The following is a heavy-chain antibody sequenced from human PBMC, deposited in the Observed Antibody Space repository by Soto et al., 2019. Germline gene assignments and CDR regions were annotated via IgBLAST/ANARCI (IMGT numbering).Heavy chain of an antibody. CDR3: ERDQLRYFDLLRPHYYYYGMDV. D-gene: IGHD3-9*01. Sequence: ASVKVSCKASGYTFTSYYMHWVRQAPGQGLEWMGISNPSGGSTSYAQKFQGRVTMTRDTSTSTVYMELSSLRSEDTAVYYCERDQLRYFDLLRPHYYYYGMDVWG. J-gene: IGHJ6*02. V-gene: IGHV1-46*01. CDR2: SNPSGGST. CDR1: GYTFTSYY.